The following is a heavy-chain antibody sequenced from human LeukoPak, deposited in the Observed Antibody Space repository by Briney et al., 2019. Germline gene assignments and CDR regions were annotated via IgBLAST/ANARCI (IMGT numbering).Heavy chain of an antibody. Sequence: ASVKVSCKASGYTFTSYYMHWVRQAPGQGLEWMGIINPSGGSTSYAQKFQGRVTMTRDTSTSTVYMELGSLRSEDTAVYYCVSQPIPDYVWGSYRETELDWGQGTLVTVSS. J-gene: IGHJ4*02. CDR1: GYTFTSYY. V-gene: IGHV1-46*01. CDR2: INPSGGST. D-gene: IGHD3-16*02. CDR3: VSQPIPDYVWGSYRETELD.